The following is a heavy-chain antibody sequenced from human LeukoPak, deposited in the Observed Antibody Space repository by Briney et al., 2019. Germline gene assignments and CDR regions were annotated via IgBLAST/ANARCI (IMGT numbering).Heavy chain of an antibody. CDR3: ARELWFVNAPGSWLDL. D-gene: IGHD3-10*01. CDR2: IFHSGNS. J-gene: IGHJ5*02. CDR1: GDSISSGDYS. Sequence: SETLSLTCAVSGDSISSGDYSWSWLRQPSGKGLEWIGYIFHSGNSYYNPSLKSRVTISVDKSKNQFSLRLTSVTAADTAVYYCARELWFVNAPGSWLDLWGQGTLVIVSS. V-gene: IGHV4-30-2*01.